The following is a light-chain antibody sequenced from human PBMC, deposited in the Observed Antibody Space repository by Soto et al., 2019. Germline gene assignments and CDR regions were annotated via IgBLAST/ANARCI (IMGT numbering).Light chain of an antibody. CDR1: QSIASH. J-gene: IGKJ5*01. Sequence: EIVWTQSPVTLSLSPGERASLSCRASQSIASHLAWYQQKPGQAPRLLIHDASSRATGIPARFSGSGSGTDFTLTISSLEPEDFAVYYCQQRNNWPPSITFGPGTRWRL. CDR2: DAS. V-gene: IGKV3-11*01. CDR3: QQRNNWPPSIT.